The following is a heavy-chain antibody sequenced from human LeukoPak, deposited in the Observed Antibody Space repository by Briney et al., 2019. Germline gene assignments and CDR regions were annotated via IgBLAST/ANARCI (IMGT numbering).Heavy chain of an antibody. V-gene: IGHV1-2*02. CDR2: INPNSGGT. CDR3: ARFNGVFHYMDV. Sequence: ASVKVSCKASGYTFTGYYMHWVRQAPGQGLEWMGWINPNSGGTDYAQKFQGRVTMTRDMSISTAYMELTRLTSDDTAVYYCARFNGVFHYMDVWGKGTTVTVSS. CDR1: GYTFTGYY. D-gene: IGHD4-17*01. J-gene: IGHJ6*03.